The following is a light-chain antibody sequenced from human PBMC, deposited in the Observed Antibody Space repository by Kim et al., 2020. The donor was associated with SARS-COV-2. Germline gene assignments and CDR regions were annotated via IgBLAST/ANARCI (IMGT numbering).Light chain of an antibody. CDR1: QSVSSSY. CDR3: QQYGSSPIIT. J-gene: IGKJ3*01. Sequence: PGERATLSCRASQSVSSSYLAWYQQKPGQAPRLLIYGASSRATGIPDRFSGSGSGTDFTLTISRLEPEDFAVYYCQQYGSSPIITFGPGTKVDIK. V-gene: IGKV3-20*01. CDR2: GAS.